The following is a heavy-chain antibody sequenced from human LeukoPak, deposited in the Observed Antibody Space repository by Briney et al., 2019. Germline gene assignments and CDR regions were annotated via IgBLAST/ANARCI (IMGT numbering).Heavy chain of an antibody. CDR2: FNSGGST. V-gene: IGHV3-53*01. J-gene: IGHJ3*01. CDR1: GVTVSSNH. D-gene: IGHD2-15*01. CDR3: AKRPGYGFAFDV. Sequence: PGGSLRLSCAVSGVTVSSNHMSWVRQAPGKGLEWVSAFNSGGSTYYADSVKGRFTISRDNSKNTLYLQMSSLRAEDTALYYCAKRPGYGFAFDVWGQGTMVTVSS.